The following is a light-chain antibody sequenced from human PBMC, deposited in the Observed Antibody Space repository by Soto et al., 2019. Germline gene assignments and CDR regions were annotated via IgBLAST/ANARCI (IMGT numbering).Light chain of an antibody. CDR3: QQYIDSPRT. CDR1: QTVNRNY. V-gene: IGKV3-20*01. Sequence: EIVLTQSPGTLALSLGAGATLSCRASQTVNRNYLAWYHQKPGQPPRLLIYGVSNRATGVPDRFSGGGSGTEFTLTIVRLEPDDFGNYYCQQYIDSPRTFGQGTRVEVK. CDR2: GVS. J-gene: IGKJ1*01.